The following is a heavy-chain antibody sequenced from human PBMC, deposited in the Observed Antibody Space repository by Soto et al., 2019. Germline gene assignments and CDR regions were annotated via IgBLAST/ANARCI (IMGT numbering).Heavy chain of an antibody. CDR2: IKEDGSEV. V-gene: IGHV3-7*01. J-gene: IGHJ4*02. D-gene: IGHD5-12*01. CDR3: ARDIGFDYVN. CDR1: GFNVRRYW. Sequence: GGSLRLSCAVSGFNVRRYWMSWVRQAPGKGLEWVASIKEDGSEVYYLQSVRGRFAISRDSAGNALQLAMNYLSAEDTATYFCARDIGFDYVNWGQGTLVTVSS.